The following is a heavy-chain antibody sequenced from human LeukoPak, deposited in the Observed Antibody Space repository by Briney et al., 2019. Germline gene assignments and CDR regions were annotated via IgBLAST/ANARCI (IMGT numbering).Heavy chain of an antibody. CDR3: ARLGVVIAIRGYSQH. CDR1: GGSISSYY. V-gene: IGHV4-59*01. J-gene: IGHJ1*01. D-gene: IGHD2-21*01. CDR2: IYYSGST. Sequence: PSETLSLTCTVSGGSISSYYWSCIRQPPGKGLEWIGYIYYSGSTNYNPSLKSRVTISVDTSKNQFSLKLSSVTAADTAVYYCARLGVVIAIRGYSQHWGQAPWSPSPQ.